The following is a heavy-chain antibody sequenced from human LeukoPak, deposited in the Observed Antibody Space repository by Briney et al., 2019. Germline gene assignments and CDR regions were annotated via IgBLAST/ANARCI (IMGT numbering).Heavy chain of an antibody. D-gene: IGHD3-22*01. CDR3: ARPTYDSSDYEYFQH. V-gene: IGHV3-30*02. CDR1: GFTFSSYG. Sequence: GGSLRLSCAASGFTFSSYGMHWVRQAPGKGLEWVAFIRYDGSNKYYADSVKGRFTISRDNSKNTLYLQMNSPRAEDTAVYYCARPTYDSSDYEYFQHWGQGTLVTVSS. CDR2: IRYDGSNK. J-gene: IGHJ1*01.